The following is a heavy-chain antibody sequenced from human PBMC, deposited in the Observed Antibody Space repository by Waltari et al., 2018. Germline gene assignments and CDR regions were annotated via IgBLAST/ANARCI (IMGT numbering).Heavy chain of an antibody. Sequence: QVQLVESGGGVVQPGRSLRLSCAASGFTFSSYGMHWVRQAPGKGLEWVAVISYDGSNKYYADSVKGRFTISRDNAKNSLYLQMNSLRAEDTAVYYCARARVAAAGSYFDYWGQGTLVTVSS. CDR3: ARARVAAAGSYFDY. J-gene: IGHJ4*02. D-gene: IGHD6-13*01. CDR1: GFTFSSYG. V-gene: IGHV3-30*03. CDR2: ISYDGSNK.